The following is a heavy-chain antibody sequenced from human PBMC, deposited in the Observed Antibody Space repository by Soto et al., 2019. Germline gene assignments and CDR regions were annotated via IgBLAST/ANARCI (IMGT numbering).Heavy chain of an antibody. CDR3: ARAPFTLSNWFDP. V-gene: IGHV4-59*01. CDR2: IYYTGST. J-gene: IGHJ5*02. Sequence: PSETLSLTCTVSGGSISGYYWSWIRQPPGKGLEWIGYIYYTGSTDYNPSLKSRVTISVDTSKNQFSLKLSSVTAADTAAYYCARAPFTLSNWFDPWGQGTLVTVSS. CDR1: GGSISGYY.